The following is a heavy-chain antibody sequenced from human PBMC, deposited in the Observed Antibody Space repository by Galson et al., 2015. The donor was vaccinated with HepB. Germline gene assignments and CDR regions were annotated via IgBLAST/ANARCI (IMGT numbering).Heavy chain of an antibody. D-gene: IGHD1-7*01. CDR2: IWYDGSNK. Sequence: SLRLSCAASGFTFSSYGMHWVRQAPGKGLEWVAVIWYDGSNKYYADSVKGRFTISRDNSKNTLYLQMNSLRAEDTAVHYCARDLDNWNYLGAGGVGYWGQGTLVTVSS. CDR3: ARDLDNWNYLGAGGVGY. J-gene: IGHJ4*02. CDR1: GFTFSSYG. V-gene: IGHV3-33*01.